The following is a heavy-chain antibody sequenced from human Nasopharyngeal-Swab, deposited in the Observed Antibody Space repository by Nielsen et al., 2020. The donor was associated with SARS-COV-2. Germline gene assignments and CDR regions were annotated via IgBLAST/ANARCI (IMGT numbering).Heavy chain of an antibody. CDR3: ARAGDLTAYYSYYMDV. V-gene: IGHV4-34*01. J-gene: IGHJ6*03. Sequence: GSLRLSCAVYGGSFSGYYWSWIRQPPEKGLEWIGEVNHSGSTHYNPSLKSRVTISVDTSNNQFSLKLSSVTAADTALYYCARAGDLTAYYSYYMDVWGNGTTVTVSS. CDR2: VNHSGST. CDR1: GGSFSGYY. D-gene: IGHD2-21*02.